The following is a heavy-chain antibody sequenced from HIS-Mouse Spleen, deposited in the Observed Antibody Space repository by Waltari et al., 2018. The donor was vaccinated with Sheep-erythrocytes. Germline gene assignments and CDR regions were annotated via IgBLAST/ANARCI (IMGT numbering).Heavy chain of an antibody. J-gene: IGHJ2*01. CDR1: GFTFRSYG. D-gene: IGHD1-1*01. V-gene: IGHV3-30*18. CDR3: AKVRTVNYWYFDL. CDR2: ISYDGSNK. Sequence: QVQLVESGGGVVQPGRSLRLSCAAPGFTFRSYGMHWVRQAPGKGLEWVAVISYDGSNKYYADSVKGRFTISRDNSKNTLYLQMNSLRAEDTAVYYCAKVRTVNYWYFDLWGRGTLVTVSS.